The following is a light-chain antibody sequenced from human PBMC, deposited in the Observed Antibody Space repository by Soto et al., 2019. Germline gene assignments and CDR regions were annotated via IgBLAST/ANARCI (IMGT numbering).Light chain of an antibody. Sequence: QSALTQPASVSGSPGQSITISCTGTSSDIGSYNRVSWYQRHPGKAPKLMIYEDRQRPSGVSNRFSGSKSGNTASLTISGRQAEDEADDYCCSYAGSDMFVVFGGGTTVTVL. CDR1: SSDIGSYNR. V-gene: IGLV2-23*01. CDR2: EDR. J-gene: IGLJ2*01. CDR3: CSYAGSDMFVV.